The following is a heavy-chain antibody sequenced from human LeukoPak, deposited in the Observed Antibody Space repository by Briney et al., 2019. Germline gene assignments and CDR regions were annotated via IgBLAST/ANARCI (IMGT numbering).Heavy chain of an antibody. CDR3: ARDLRSGYYDY. J-gene: IGHJ4*02. CDR2: INPNSGGT. V-gene: IGHV1-2*02. D-gene: IGHD3-3*01. CDR1: GYTVTGYY. Sequence: ASVKVSCKASGYTVTGYYMHWVRQAPGQGHEWMGWINPNSGGTNYAQKFQGRVTMTRDTSISTAYMELSRLTSDDTAVYYCARDLRSGYYDYWGQGTLVTVSS.